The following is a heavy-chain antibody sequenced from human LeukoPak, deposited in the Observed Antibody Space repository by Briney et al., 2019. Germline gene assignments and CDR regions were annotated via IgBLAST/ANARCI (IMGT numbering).Heavy chain of an antibody. CDR2: ISYDGSNK. V-gene: IGHV3-30-3*01. D-gene: IGHD6-19*01. CDR3: ARDIPRIAVAGPIDY. J-gene: IGHJ4*02. Sequence: GGSLRLSCAASGFTFSSYAMHWVRQAPGKGLEWVAVISYDGSNKYYADSVKGRFTISIDNSKNTLYLQMNSLRAEDTAVYYCARDIPRIAVAGPIDYWGQGTLVTVSS. CDR1: GFTFSSYA.